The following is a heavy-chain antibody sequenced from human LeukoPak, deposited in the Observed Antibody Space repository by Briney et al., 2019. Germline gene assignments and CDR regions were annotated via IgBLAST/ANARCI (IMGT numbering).Heavy chain of an antibody. V-gene: IGHV3-7*04. J-gene: IGHJ4*02. CDR2: IHPEGNEK. CDR3: ARGDAFSGDH. CDR1: GFTFSSYS. Sequence: TGGSLRLSCAASGFTFSSYSMNWVRQAPGRGLEWVANIHPEGNEKYHVESVKGRFTISRDNTKNLLFLQMNGLRVEDTAVYYCARGDAFSGDHWGQGTLVTVSS.